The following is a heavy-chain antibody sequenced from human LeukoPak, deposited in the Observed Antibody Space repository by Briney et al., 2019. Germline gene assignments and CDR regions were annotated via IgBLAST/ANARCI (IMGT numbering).Heavy chain of an antibody. Sequence: GGSLRLSCAASGFTFSSYWMHWVRQAPGKGLVWVSRINSDGSSTSYADSVKGRFTTSRDNAKNTLYLQMNSLRAEDTAVYYCARGVGATGGYYYYYYMGVWGEGTTVTISS. J-gene: IGHJ6*03. V-gene: IGHV3-74*01. D-gene: IGHD1-26*01. CDR1: GFTFSSYW. CDR2: INSDGSST. CDR3: ARGVGATGGYYYYYYMGV.